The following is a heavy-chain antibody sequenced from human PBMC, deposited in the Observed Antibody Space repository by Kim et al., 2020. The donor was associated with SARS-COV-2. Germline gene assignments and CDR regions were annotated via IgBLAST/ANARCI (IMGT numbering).Heavy chain of an antibody. CDR3: ARGITMVRGVRRPADY. CDR1: GFTFSSYA. D-gene: IGHD3-10*01. V-gene: IGHV3-23*01. CDR2: ISGSGGST. J-gene: IGHJ4*02. Sequence: GGSLRLSCAASGFTFSSYAMSWVRQAPGKGLEWVSAISGSGGSTYYADSVKGRFTISRDNSKNTLYLQMNSLRAEDTAVYYCARGITMVRGVRRPADYWGQGTLVTVSS.